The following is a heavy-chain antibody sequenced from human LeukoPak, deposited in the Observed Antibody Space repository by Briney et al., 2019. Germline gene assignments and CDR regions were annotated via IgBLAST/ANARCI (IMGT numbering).Heavy chain of an antibody. CDR3: ARRGPYGVQDY. D-gene: IGHD4-17*01. Sequence: SETLSLTCTVSGGSISSSSYYWGWIRQPPGNGLEWIGEINHSGSTNYNPSLKSRVTISVDTSKNQFSLKLSSVTAADTAVYYCARRGPYGVQDYWGQGTLVTVSS. J-gene: IGHJ4*02. CDR2: INHSGST. V-gene: IGHV4-39*07. CDR1: GGSISSSSYY.